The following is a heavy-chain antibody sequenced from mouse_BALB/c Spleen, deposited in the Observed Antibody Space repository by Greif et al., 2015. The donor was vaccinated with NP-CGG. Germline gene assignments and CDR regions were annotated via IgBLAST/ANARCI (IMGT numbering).Heavy chain of an antibody. D-gene: IGHD2-4*01. CDR2: IDPENGDT. Sequence: VQLQQPGAELVRSGASVKLSCTASGFNIKDYYMHWVKQRPEQGLEWIGWIDPENGDTEYAPKFQGKATMTADTSSNTAYLQLSSLTSEDTAVYYCNAEYDDYDRAYWGQGTLVTVSA. J-gene: IGHJ3*01. CDR1: GFNIKDYY. V-gene: IGHV14-4*02. CDR3: NAEYDDYDRAY.